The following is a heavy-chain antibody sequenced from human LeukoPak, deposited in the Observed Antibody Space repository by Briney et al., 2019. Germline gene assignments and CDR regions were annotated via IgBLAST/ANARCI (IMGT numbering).Heavy chain of an antibody. J-gene: IGHJ5*02. Sequence: ASVKVSCKASGYTFTGYYMHWVRQAPGQGLEWMGWINPNSGGTNYAQKFQGRVTMTRDTSISTAYMELSRLRSGDTAVYYCARNQRSFAITMVRGASPSWFDPWGQGTLVTVSS. D-gene: IGHD3-10*01. CDR2: INPNSGGT. CDR3: ARNQRSFAITMVRGASPSWFDP. V-gene: IGHV1-2*02. CDR1: GYTFTGYY.